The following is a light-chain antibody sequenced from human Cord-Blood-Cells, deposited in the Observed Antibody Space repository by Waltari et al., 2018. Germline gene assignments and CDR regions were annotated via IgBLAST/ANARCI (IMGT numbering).Light chain of an antibody. J-gene: IGKJ1*01. CDR3: QQRSNWPRT. CDR2: DVS. Sequence: EIVLTQSPATLSLSPGERDTISCRASQSVSSYLALYQQKPGKAPRLLIYDVSNRATGIPARFSGSGSGTDFTLTISSLEPEDFAVYYCQQRSNWPRTFGQGTKVEIK. V-gene: IGKV3-11*01. CDR1: QSVSSY.